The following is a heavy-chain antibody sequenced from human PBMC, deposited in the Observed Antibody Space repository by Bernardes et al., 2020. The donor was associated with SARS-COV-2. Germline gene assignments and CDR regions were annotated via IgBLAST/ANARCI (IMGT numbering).Heavy chain of an antibody. V-gene: IGHV3-23*01. CDR1: GFTFRSSA. J-gene: IGHJ4*02. CDR2: LSGSGSNP. CDR3: ATEYSNLDYYFDY. D-gene: IGHD6-6*01. Sequence: VGSLRLSCAASGFTFRSSAMNWVRQAPGPGLAWVSSLSGSGSNPYYADSVKGRFTISRDNSKNTLYLQMNSLRAEDTAVYYCATEYSNLDYYFDYWGQGTLVTGSS.